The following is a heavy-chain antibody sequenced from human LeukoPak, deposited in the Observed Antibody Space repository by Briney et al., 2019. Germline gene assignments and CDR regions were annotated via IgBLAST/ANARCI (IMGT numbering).Heavy chain of an antibody. Sequence: PSETLSLTCTVSGYSISSGYYWGWIRQPPGKGLEWIGSIYHSGSTNYNPSLKSRVTISVDTSKNQFSLKLSSVTAADTAVYYCARDDYAYRAFDIWGQGTMVTVSS. CDR1: GYSISSGYY. D-gene: IGHD4-17*01. CDR3: ARDDYAYRAFDI. CDR2: IYHSGST. V-gene: IGHV4-38-2*02. J-gene: IGHJ3*02.